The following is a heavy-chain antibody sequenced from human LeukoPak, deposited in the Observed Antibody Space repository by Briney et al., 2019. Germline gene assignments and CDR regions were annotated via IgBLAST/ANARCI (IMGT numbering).Heavy chain of an antibody. V-gene: IGHV1-69-2*01. D-gene: IGHD2-2*01. CDR3: ATDLMVPAAGALDV. J-gene: IGHJ3*01. CDR1: GYTFTNYY. Sequence: ASVKVSCKASGYTFTNYYMHWVQQAPGKGLQWMGRIDPEDGETMYAEKVQGRITMTADTSTATTYLELGSLRSEDTAVYYCATDLMVPAAGALDVWGHGTMVSVSS. CDR2: IDPEDGET.